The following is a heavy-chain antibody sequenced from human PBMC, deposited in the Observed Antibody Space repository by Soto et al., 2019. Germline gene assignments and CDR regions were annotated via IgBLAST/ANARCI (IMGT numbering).Heavy chain of an antibody. V-gene: IGHV3-23*01. CDR3: ARAPMTYDFPYYFDQ. D-gene: IGHD3-3*01. Sequence: EVQLLESGGGLVQPGGSLRLTCAASGFTFSSYAMSWVRQAPGKGLEWVSAISGSGGSTYYADSVKGRFTISRDSSKDTLYLQMNSLSAEDTAVYYCARAPMTYDFPYYFDQWGQGTLVTVSS. CDR1: GFTFSSYA. CDR2: ISGSGGST. J-gene: IGHJ4*02.